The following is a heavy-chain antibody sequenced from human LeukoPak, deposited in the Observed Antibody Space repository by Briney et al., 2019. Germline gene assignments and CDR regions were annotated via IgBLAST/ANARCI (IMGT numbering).Heavy chain of an antibody. Sequence: GGSLRLSCAASGFTVSSNYMSWVRQAPGKGLEWVANIKQDGSEKYYLDSVKGRFTISRDNAKNSLFLQMNSLRAEDTAMYYCATDSRSCRYWGQGTLVTVSS. CDR2: IKQDGSEK. CDR1: GFTVSSNY. V-gene: IGHV3-7*03. J-gene: IGHJ4*02. CDR3: ATDSRSCRY.